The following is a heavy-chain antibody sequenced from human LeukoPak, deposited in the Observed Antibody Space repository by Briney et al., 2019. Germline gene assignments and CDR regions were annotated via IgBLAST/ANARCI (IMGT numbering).Heavy chain of an antibody. CDR3: VRSGLVRGVST. V-gene: IGHV4-59*01. CDR2: ISYSGTT. Sequence: PSETLSLTCSVSGDSMTNYHWTWIRQPPGKELEWIGSISYSGTTNYNPSLNSRVTMSVDTSKKQLSLRLNSVTAADTAVYYCVRSGLVRGVSTWGQGTLVTVSS. J-gene: IGHJ4*02. CDR1: GDSMTNYH. D-gene: IGHD3-10*01.